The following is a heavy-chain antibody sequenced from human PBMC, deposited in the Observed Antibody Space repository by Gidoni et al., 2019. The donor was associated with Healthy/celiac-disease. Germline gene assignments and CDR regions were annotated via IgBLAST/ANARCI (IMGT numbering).Heavy chain of an antibody. CDR3: ARDTGLGYSSGWYYFDY. J-gene: IGHJ4*02. Sequence: QLQLQESGPGLVKPSETLSLTCTVSVGSISSSSYYWGWIRQPPGKGLEWIGCVYYSGSTYYNPSLKSRVTISVDTSKNQFSLKLSSVTAADTAVYYCARDTGLGYSSGWYYFDYWGQGTLVTVSS. V-gene: IGHV4-39*07. CDR1: VGSISSSSYY. CDR2: VYYSGST. D-gene: IGHD6-19*01.